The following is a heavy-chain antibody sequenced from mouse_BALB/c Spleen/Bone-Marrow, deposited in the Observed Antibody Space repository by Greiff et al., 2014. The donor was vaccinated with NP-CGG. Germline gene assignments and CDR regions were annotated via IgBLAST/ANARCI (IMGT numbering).Heavy chain of an antibody. CDR1: DYTFTSFY. J-gene: IGHJ4*01. D-gene: IGHD2-4*01. CDR3: ARKSQRAYDSMIY. V-gene: IGHV1S56*01. CDR2: IYPGDFNT. Sequence: QVQLQQSGPELVKPGASVRISCKASDYTFTSFYIHWVRQRPGQGLEWIGWIYPGDFNTKYNEKFKGEATLTADKSSSTASMQLSSLTSEDSAVYFCARKSQRAYDSMIYWGQGTSVTVSS.